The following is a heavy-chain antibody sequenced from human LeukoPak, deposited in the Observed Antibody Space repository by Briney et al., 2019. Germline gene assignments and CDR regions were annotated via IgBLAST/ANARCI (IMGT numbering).Heavy chain of an antibody. CDR2: ISSSSSYI. D-gene: IGHD3-3*02. Sequence: GGSLRLSCAASGFTFSSYSMNWVRQAPGKVLEWVSSISSSSSYIYYADSVKGRFTISRDNAKNSLYLQMNSLRAEDTAVYYCARVASDTNWFDPWGQGTLVTVSS. J-gene: IGHJ5*02. CDR3: ARVASDTNWFDP. CDR1: GFTFSSYS. V-gene: IGHV3-21*01.